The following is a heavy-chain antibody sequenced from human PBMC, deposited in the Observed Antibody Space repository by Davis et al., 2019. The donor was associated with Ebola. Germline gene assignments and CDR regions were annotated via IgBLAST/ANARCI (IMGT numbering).Heavy chain of an antibody. D-gene: IGHD2-2*01. CDR2: FIPVYGAA. CDR1: GSTFSSYS. J-gene: IGHJ6*02. CDR3: ARVRGYCSSTSCPAYGMDV. V-gene: IGHV1-69*13. Sequence: SVKVSCKAPGSTFSSYSIIWVRQAPGQGLEWMGGFIPVYGAANYAQKFQGRVTITADESASTAYMELSSLTSENTAVYYCARVRGYCSSTSCPAYGMDVWGQGTTVTVSS.